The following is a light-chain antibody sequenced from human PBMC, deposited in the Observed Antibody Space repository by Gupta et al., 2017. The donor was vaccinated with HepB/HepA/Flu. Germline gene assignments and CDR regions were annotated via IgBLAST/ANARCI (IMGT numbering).Light chain of an antibody. V-gene: IGKV4-1*01. J-gene: IGKJ4*01. CDR2: WAS. CDR3: QQYYTTPFT. Sequence: DIVMPQSSLSLSVSLGERATIKCKSSQTLLYTANNKNYLVWYQQKPGQPPKLLFYWASTRGSGVPDRFSGSGSGTDFTLTISSLQAEDVAVYYCQQYYTTPFTFGGGTKVEIK. CDR1: QTLLYTANNKNY.